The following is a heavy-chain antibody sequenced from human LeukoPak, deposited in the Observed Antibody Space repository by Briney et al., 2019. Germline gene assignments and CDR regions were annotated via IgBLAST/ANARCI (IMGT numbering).Heavy chain of an antibody. Sequence: ASVKVSCKASGYTFTGYYMHWVRHAPGQGLEWMGWINPNSGGTNYAQKFQGRVTMTRDTSISTAYMELSSLRSEDTAVYYCARGYRRGCSSTSCYLNYWGQGTRVTVSS. CDR3: ARGYRRGCSSTSCYLNY. D-gene: IGHD2-2*01. CDR2: INPNSGGT. V-gene: IGHV1-2*02. CDR1: GYTFTGYY. J-gene: IGHJ4*02.